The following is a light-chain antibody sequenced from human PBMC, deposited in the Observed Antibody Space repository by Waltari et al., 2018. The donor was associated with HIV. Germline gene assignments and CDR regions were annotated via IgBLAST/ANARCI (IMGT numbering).Light chain of an antibody. CDR2: RND. Sequence: QPKMTQAPSASKTPGQRITMSCSGSKSNIGTNYIYWYQQIAGAAPRLVMARNDQRPAGVPDRFSGTKSGTSAFLAITGLRLDDEATYVCASWDDNLGHWIFGGGTKLTVL. J-gene: IGLJ2*01. V-gene: IGLV1-47*01. CDR3: ASWDDNLGHWI. CDR1: KSNIGTNY.